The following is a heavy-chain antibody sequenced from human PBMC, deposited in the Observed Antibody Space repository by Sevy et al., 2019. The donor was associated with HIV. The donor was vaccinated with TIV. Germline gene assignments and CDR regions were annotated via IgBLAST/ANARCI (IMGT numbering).Heavy chain of an antibody. CDR1: GGSFSGYY. CDR2: INHRGST. V-gene: IGHV4-34*01. CDR3: ARVMTGRPYYYYYGMDV. Sequence: SENLSLTCAVYGGSFSGYYWSWIRQPPGKGLEWIGEINHRGSTNYNPSLKSRVTISVDTSKNQFSLKLSSVTAADTAVYYCARVMTGRPYYYYYGMDVWGQGTTVTVSS. J-gene: IGHJ6*02. D-gene: IGHD2-8*01.